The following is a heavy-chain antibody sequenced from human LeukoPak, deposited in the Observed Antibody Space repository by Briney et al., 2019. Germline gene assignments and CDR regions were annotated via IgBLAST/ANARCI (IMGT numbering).Heavy chain of an antibody. CDR2: IYSGGST. V-gene: IGHV3-53*01. CDR1: GFTFSSNY. J-gene: IGHJ5*02. CDR3: ARDRGVRGDNWFDP. D-gene: IGHD3-10*01. Sequence: GGSLRLSCAASGFTFSSNYMSWVRQAPGKGLEWVSVIYSGGSTYYADSVKGRFTISRDNSKNTLYLQMNSLRAEDTAVYYCARDRGVRGDNWFDPWGQGTLVTVSS.